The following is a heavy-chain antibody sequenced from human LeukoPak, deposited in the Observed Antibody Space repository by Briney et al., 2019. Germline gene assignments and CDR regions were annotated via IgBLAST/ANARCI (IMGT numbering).Heavy chain of an antibody. Sequence: ASVKVSCKASGGTFSSYAISWVRQAPGQGLEWMGGIIPIFGTANYAQKFQGRVTITADESTSTACMELSSLRSEDPAVYYCARNGYSSSWYRDYYYYYYMDVWGKGTTVTISS. CDR3: ARNGYSSSWYRDYYYYYYMDV. V-gene: IGHV1-69*13. D-gene: IGHD6-13*01. CDR1: GGTFSSYA. CDR2: IIPIFGTA. J-gene: IGHJ6*03.